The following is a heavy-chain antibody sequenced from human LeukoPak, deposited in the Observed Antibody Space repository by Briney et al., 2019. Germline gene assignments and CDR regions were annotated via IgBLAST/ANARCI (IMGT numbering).Heavy chain of an antibody. CDR1: GGSISSYY. D-gene: IGHD4-23*01. J-gene: IGHJ4*02. CDR3: AGSNTVVPGY. CDR2: IYYSGST. V-gene: IGHV4-59*01. Sequence: SETLSLTCTVSGGSISSYYWSWIRQPPGKGLEWIGYIYYSGSTNYNPSLKSRVTISVDTSKNQFSLKLSSVTAADTAVYYCAGSNTVVPGYWGQGTLVTVSS.